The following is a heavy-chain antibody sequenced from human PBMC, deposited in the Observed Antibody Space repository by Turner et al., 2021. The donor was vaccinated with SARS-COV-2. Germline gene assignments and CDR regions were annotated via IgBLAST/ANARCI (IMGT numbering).Heavy chain of an antibody. Sequence: QVQLVESGGGLVKPGGSLRLSCAASGFTFSDYYISWIRQAPGKGLEWVSFMSISGSTIYYSDSVKGRFTISRDNAKNSLYLQMNSLRAEYTAVYYCASPHEGYYGMDFWGQGTTVTVSS. CDR1: GFTFSDYY. CDR2: MSISGSTI. J-gene: IGHJ6*02. CDR3: ASPHEGYYGMDF. V-gene: IGHV3-11*01.